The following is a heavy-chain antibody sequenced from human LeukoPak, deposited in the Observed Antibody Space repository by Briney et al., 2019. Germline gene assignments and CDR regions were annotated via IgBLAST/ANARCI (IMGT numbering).Heavy chain of an antibody. CDR3: ARRGSSSWYKGHFDY. CDR1: GASISGYY. J-gene: IGHJ4*02. Sequence: PSETLSLTCTVSGASISGYYWSWIRQPPGKGLEWIGEINHSGSTNYNPSLKSRVTISVDTSKNQFSLKLSSVTAADTAVYYCARRGSSSWYKGHFDYWGQGTLVTVSS. D-gene: IGHD6-13*01. CDR2: INHSGST. V-gene: IGHV4-34*01.